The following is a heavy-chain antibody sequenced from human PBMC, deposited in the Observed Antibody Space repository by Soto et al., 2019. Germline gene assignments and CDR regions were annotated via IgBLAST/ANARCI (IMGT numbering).Heavy chain of an antibody. V-gene: IGHV3-21*01. CDR3: ARDATPVGGATDYYYGMDV. Sequence: PGGSLRLSCAASGFTFSSYSMNWVRQAPGKGLEWVSSISSSSSYTYYADSVKGRFTISRDNAKNSLYLQMNSLRAEDTAVYYCARDATPVGGATDYYYGMDVWGQWTTVTVSS. D-gene: IGHD1-26*01. CDR1: GFTFSSYS. CDR2: ISSSSSYT. J-gene: IGHJ6*02.